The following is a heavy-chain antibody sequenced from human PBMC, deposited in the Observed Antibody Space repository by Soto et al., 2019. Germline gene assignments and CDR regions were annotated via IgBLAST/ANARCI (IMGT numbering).Heavy chain of an antibody. J-gene: IGHJ5*02. D-gene: IGHD3-22*01. CDR1: GGSISSYY. CDR3: ARETYYYDSSGHYRKGWFDP. CDR2: IYYSGST. Sequence: PSETLSLTCTVSGGSISSYYWSWIRQPPGKGLEWIGYIYYSGSTNYNPSLKSRVTISVDTSKNQFSLKLSSVTAADTAVYYCARETYYYDSSGHYRKGWFDPWGQGTLVTVSS. V-gene: IGHV4-59*12.